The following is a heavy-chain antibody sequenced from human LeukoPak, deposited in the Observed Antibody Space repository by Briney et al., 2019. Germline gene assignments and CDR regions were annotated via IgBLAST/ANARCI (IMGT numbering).Heavy chain of an antibody. J-gene: IGHJ4*02. CDR3: ARTMVRGVLGPYYFDY. D-gene: IGHD3-10*01. CDR1: GYTFTGYY. Sequence: ASVKVSCKASGYTFTGYYMHWVRQAPGQGLEWMGWINPNSGGTNYAQKFQGRVTKTRDTSISTAYMELSRLRSDDTAVYYCARTMVRGVLGPYYFDYWGQGTLVTVSS. CDR2: INPNSGGT. V-gene: IGHV1-2*02.